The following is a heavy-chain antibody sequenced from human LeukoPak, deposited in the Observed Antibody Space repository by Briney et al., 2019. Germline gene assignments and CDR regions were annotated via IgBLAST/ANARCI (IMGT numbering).Heavy chain of an antibody. Sequence: ASVNEACKYSVFTFTDEYIHWVRQAPGQGLEWMGWINPYSGGINYAQKFQGRVTLTRDTSISTAYMELSRLTSGDTAVYYCARDPKSQLLLDYWGQGTLVTVSS. D-gene: IGHD2-2*01. J-gene: IGHJ4*02. CDR3: ARDPKSQLLLDY. V-gene: IGHV1-2*02. CDR1: VFTFTDEY. CDR2: INPYSGGI.